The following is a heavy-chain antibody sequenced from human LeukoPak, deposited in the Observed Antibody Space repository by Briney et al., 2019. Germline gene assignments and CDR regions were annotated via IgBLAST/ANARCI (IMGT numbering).Heavy chain of an antibody. Sequence: PGGSLRLSCAASGFTFSSYGMSWVRQAPGKGLVWVSRINHDGSSTNYADSVKGRFTISRDNAKNTLHLQMNSLRAEDTAVYYCVRDWGYDSSGYWQKYFDSWGQGTLVTVSS. CDR2: INHDGSST. CDR3: VRDWGYDSSGYWQKYFDS. CDR1: GFTFSSYG. V-gene: IGHV3-74*01. J-gene: IGHJ4*02. D-gene: IGHD3-22*01.